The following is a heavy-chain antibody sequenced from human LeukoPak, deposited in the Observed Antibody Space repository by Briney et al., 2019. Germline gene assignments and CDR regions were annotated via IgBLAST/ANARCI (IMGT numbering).Heavy chain of an antibody. CDR1: GFTFSSYI. CDR3: ASSGSYYVDYYYYMDV. J-gene: IGHJ6*03. D-gene: IGHD1-26*01. Sequence: GGSLRLSCAASGFTFSSYIMNWVRQAPGKGLEWVSSISSSSSYIYYADSVKGRFTISRDNAKNSLYLQMNSLRAEDTAVYYCASSGSYYVDYYYYMDVWGKGTTVTVSS. V-gene: IGHV3-21*01. CDR2: ISSSSSYI.